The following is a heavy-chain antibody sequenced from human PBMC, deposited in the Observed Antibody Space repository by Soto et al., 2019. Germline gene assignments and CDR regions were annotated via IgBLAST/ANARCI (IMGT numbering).Heavy chain of an antibody. CDR1: GFTFSHYT. CDR2: ISDRPTGHT. V-gene: IGHV3-23*01. D-gene: IGHD2-21*02. Sequence: SLRLSCVASGFTFSHYTMNWVRLAPGKGLEWVSTISDRPTGHTHYAESVKGRFTISRDDSRDTVFLQMDRLRAEDTAVYYCTTRMTAHFDYWGQGILVTVSS. CDR3: TTRMTAHFDY. J-gene: IGHJ4*02.